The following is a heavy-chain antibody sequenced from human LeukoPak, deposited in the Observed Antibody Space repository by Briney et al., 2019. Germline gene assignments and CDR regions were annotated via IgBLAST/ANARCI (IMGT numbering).Heavy chain of an antibody. CDR1: GYTVTSYW. CDR2: IYPYDSTT. Sequence: GESLKISCKGSGYTVTSYWIAWVRQMPGKGLEWMGTIYPYDSTTRYSPSFQGQVTISGDKSSSTSYVQWRSLKASDTAMYYCATWEYSSSTMDFWGKGTTVAVSS. CDR3: ATWEYSSSTMDF. V-gene: IGHV5-51*01. J-gene: IGHJ6*03. D-gene: IGHD6-6*01.